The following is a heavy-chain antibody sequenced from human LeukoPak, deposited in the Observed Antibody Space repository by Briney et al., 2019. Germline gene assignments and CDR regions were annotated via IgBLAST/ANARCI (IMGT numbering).Heavy chain of an antibody. J-gene: IGHJ4*02. CDR2: INPSGGST. CDR1: GYTFTSYY. V-gene: IGHV1-46*01. CDR3: AILRSDYDILTGYYSPLDY. D-gene: IGHD3-9*01. Sequence: ASVKVSCKASGYTFTSYYMHWVRQAPGQGLEWMGIINPSGGSTSYAQKFQGRVTMTRDTSTSTAYMELSSLRSEDTAVYYCAILRSDYDILTGYYSPLDYWGQGTLVTVSS.